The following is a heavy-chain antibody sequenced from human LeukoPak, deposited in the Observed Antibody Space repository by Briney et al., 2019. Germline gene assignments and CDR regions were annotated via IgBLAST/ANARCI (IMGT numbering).Heavy chain of an antibody. V-gene: IGHV1-46*01. CDR1: GYTFTSYY. CDR2: IDPSAGST. J-gene: IGHJ5*02. CDR3: ARDLEGATHWFDP. Sequence: ASVKVSCKASGYTFTSYYIHWVRQAPGEGLEWVGGIDPSAGSTSYAQKFQGRVTMIRDTSTSTVYMEVSSLRSEDTAVYYCARDLEGATHWFDPWGQGTLVTVSS. D-gene: IGHD3-3*01.